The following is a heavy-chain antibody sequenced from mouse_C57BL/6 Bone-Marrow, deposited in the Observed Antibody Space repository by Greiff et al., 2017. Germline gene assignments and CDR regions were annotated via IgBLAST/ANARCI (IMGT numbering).Heavy chain of an antibody. J-gene: IGHJ2*01. CDR3: ARLSGVFDY. V-gene: IGHV14-2*01. CDR1: GFNIKDYY. Sequence: SGAELVKPGASVKLSCTASGFNIKDYYMHWVKQRTEQGLEWIGRIDPEDGETKYAPKFQGKATLTADTSSNTAYLQLSSLTSEDTAVYYCARLSGVFDYGDRGTTLTVSA. CDR2: IDPEDGET.